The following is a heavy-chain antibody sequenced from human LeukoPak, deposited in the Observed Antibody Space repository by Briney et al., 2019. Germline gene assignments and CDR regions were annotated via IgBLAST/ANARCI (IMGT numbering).Heavy chain of an antibody. CDR2: IKPDDSEI. Sequence: GGSLRLSCAASGFTFDDYGMTWVRQAPGKGLEWVANIKPDDSEIYYVASVKGRFTISRDNAKNSVFLQMNSLRVEDTAIYYCARGRAIDIWGRGTMVTVSS. J-gene: IGHJ3*02. CDR1: GFTFDDYG. V-gene: IGHV3-7*04. CDR3: ARGRAIDI.